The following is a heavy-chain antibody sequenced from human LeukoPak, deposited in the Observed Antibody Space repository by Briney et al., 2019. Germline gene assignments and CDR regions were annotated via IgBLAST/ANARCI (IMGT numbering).Heavy chain of an antibody. CDR1: GFTFSSYS. D-gene: IGHD2-15*01. CDR2: ISSSSSYI. J-gene: IGHJ6*03. V-gene: IGHV3-21*01. Sequence: GGSLRLSCAASGFTFSSYSMNWVRQAPGKGPEWVSSISSSSSYIYYADSVKGRFTISRDNAKNSLYLQMNSLRAEDTAVYYCAREGTLGYCSGGSCYYYYYMDVWGKGTTVTISS. CDR3: AREGTLGYCSGGSCYYYYYMDV.